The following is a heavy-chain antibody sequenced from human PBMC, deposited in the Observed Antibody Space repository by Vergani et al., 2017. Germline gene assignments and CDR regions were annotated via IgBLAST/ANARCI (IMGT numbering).Heavy chain of an antibody. CDR3: ASSQGDYWYFDL. V-gene: IGHV4-38-2*01. D-gene: IGHD2-21*01. CDR1: GYSIGSGFY. Sequence: QVRLEESGPGLVKPSETLSLTCSVSGYSIGSGFYWAWIRQSPGVGLQWLTSIHNRGKTYHNPSLKSRVSVSLDTSKNRVSLNLTAVTATDTAVYYCASSQGDYWYFDLWGPGSLVTVSS. J-gene: IGHJ2*01. CDR2: IHNRGKT.